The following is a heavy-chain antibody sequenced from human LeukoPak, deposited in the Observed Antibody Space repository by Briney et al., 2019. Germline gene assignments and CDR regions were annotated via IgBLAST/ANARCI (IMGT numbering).Heavy chain of an antibody. CDR1: GYSISSGYY. CDR2: IYHSGST. J-gene: IGHJ4*02. V-gene: IGHV4-38-2*02. CDR3: ARGGGVAVAPPDY. D-gene: IGHD6-19*01. Sequence: PSETLSLTCTVSGYSISSGYYWGWIRQPPGKGLEWIGSIYHSGSTYYNPSLKSRATISVDTSKNQFCLKLSSVTAADTAVYYCARGGGVAVAPPDYWGQGTLVTVSS.